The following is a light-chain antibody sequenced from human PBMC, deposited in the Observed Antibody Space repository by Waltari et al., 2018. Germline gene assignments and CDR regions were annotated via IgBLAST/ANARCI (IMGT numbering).Light chain of an antibody. CDR2: KAS. CDR1: QSISTY. Sequence: DIQMTQSPSTLSASVGDRVTITCRASQSISTYLAWYQQKPGAAPTLLIQKASNLGRGVPPRFSGSGSGTEFTLTISSLQPDDLGTYYCQQYSSYSTFGQGTKLEIK. CDR3: QQYSSYST. V-gene: IGKV1-5*03. J-gene: IGKJ2*01.